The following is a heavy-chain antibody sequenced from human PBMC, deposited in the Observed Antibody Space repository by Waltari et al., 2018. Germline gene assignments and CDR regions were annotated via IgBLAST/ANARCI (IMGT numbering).Heavy chain of an antibody. D-gene: IGHD2-2*01. Sequence: QVQLVQSGAEVKKPGASVKVSCKASGYIFTDFYIHWVRQAPGQGLEWMGTVNPNGGRATYAQKWQDRVTMTRDTSTSTVYMELGRLRAEDTAVYYCARAGSTLIWGVAEWGQGTLVTVSS. J-gene: IGHJ4*02. CDR3: ARAGSTLIWGVAE. CDR2: VNPNGGRA. CDR1: GYIFTDFY. V-gene: IGHV1-46*04.